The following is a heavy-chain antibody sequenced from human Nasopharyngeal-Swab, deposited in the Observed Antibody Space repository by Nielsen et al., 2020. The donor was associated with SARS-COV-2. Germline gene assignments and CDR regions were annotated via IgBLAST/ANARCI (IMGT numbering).Heavy chain of an antibody. CDR3: ARDSGVAGTKYYYYGMDV. V-gene: IGHV4-30-4*01. J-gene: IGHJ6*02. Sequence: PGKGLEWIGYLSYSGSTSSHPSLKSRVPISVDTSKNQFSLKLSSVTAADTAVYYCARDSGVAGTKYYYYGMDVWGQGTTVTVSS. CDR2: LSYSGST. D-gene: IGHD6-19*01.